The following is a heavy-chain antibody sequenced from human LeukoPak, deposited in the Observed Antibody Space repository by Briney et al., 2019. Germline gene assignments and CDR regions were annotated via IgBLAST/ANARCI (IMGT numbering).Heavy chain of an antibody. J-gene: IGHJ4*02. CDR2: IYHSGST. CDR1: GYSISSGYY. CDR3: ASQPPAIVDY. D-gene: IGHD2-2*01. V-gene: IGHV4-38-2*02. Sequence: SETLSLTCTVSGYSISSGYYWGWIRQPPGKGLEWIGSIYHSGSTYYNPSLKSRVTISVDTSKNQFSLKLSSVTAADTAVYYCASQPPAIVDYWGQGTLVTVSS.